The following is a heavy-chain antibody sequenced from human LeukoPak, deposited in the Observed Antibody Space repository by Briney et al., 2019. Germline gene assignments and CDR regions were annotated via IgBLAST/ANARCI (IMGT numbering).Heavy chain of an antibody. CDR3: AKGGIAVAGTWFDP. CDR2: ISSSGTYI. J-gene: IGHJ5*02. Sequence: GGSLRLSCAASGFTFSRFSMNWVRQAPGKGLEWVSSISSSGTYIYYADSVKGRFTISRDNARNSLYLQMNSLRAEDMALYYCAKGGIAVAGTWFDPWGQGTLVTVSS. D-gene: IGHD6-19*01. V-gene: IGHV3-21*04. CDR1: GFTFSRFS.